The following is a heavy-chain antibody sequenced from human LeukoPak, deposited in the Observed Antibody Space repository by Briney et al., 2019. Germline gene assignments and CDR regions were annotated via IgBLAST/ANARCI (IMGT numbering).Heavy chain of an antibody. J-gene: IGHJ4*02. CDR2: ISGSGGST. V-gene: IGHV3-23*01. CDR3: AKDIVVVVAATNYFDY. CDR1: EFTFSSYA. D-gene: IGHD2-15*01. Sequence: GGSLRLSCAASEFTFSSYAMSWVRQAPGKGLEWVSAISGSGGSTYYADSVKGRFTISRDNSKNTLHLQMNSLRAEDTAVYYCAKDIVVVVAATNYFDYWGQGTLVTVSS.